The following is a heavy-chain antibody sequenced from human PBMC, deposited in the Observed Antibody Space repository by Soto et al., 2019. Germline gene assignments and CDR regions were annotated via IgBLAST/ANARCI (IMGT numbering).Heavy chain of an antibody. J-gene: IGHJ4*02. CDR3: ARDLDGSGSYYTDY. CDR1: GYSFTSAG. D-gene: IGHD3-10*01. Sequence: QVPLVQSGAEVKSPGTSVKVSCRTSGYSFTSAGISWVRQAPGQGLEWMGWISVYNGNTKYAQNVQGRVTMTTDTSTSTAYMELRSLTSDDTAVYYCARDLDGSGSYYTDYWGQGTLVTVAA. CDR2: ISVYNGNT. V-gene: IGHV1-18*01.